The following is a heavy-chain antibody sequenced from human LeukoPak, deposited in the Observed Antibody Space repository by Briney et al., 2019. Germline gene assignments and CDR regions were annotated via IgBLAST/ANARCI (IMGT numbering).Heavy chain of an antibody. Sequence: GRSLRLSCAASGFTFSSYGMHWVRQAPGKGLEWVAFIRYDGSNKYYADSVKGRFTISRDNSKNTLYLQMNSLRAEDTAVYYCAKCLSDSSGYLDAFDIWGQGTMVTVSS. D-gene: IGHD3-22*01. J-gene: IGHJ3*02. CDR1: GFTFSSYG. CDR3: AKCLSDSSGYLDAFDI. V-gene: IGHV3-30*02. CDR2: IRYDGSNK.